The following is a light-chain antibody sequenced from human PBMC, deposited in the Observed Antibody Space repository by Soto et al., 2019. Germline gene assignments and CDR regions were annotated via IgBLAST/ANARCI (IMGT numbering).Light chain of an antibody. J-gene: IGKJ1*01. V-gene: IGKV4-1*01. CDR2: WAS. CDR1: QSVLTSSNNKNY. CDR3: QQYYNTPRT. Sequence: DIVMTQSPDSLAVSLGERATINCRSSQSVLTSSNNKNYLAWYQQKPGQPPKVLIYWASTRESGVPDRFSGSESGTDFALTISSLQAEDVDVYYCQQYYNTPRTLGQGTKVDI.